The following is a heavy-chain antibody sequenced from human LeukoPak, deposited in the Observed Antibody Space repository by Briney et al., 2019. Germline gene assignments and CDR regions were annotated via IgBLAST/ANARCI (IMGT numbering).Heavy chain of an antibody. CDR3: ASQGYYYDSSGYYLAGFDY. CDR1: GGSISSYY. Sequence: SETLSLTCTVSGGSISSYYWSWIRQPPGKGLEWIGYIYYSGSTNYNPSLKSRVTISVVTSKNQFSLKLSSVTAADTAVYYCASQGYYYDSSGYYLAGFDYWGQGTLVTVSS. J-gene: IGHJ4*02. D-gene: IGHD3-22*01. V-gene: IGHV4-59*01. CDR2: IYYSGST.